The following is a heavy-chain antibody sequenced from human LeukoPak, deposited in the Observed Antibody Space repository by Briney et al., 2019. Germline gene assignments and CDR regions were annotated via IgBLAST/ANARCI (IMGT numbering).Heavy chain of an antibody. CDR2: IRYDGSNK. J-gene: IGHJ4*02. V-gene: IGHV3-30*02. Sequence: PGGSLRLSCAASGFTFSSYGMHWVRQAPGKGLEWVAFIRYDGSNKYYADSVKGRFTISRDNSKNTLYLQMNSLRAEDTAVYYCAAGYCSSTSCYWEIDYWGQGTLVTVSS. CDR1: GFTFSSYG. CDR3: AAGYCSSTSCYWEIDY. D-gene: IGHD2-2*03.